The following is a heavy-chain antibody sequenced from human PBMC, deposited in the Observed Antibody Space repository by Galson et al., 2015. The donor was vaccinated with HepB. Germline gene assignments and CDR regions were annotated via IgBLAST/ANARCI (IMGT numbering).Heavy chain of an antibody. Sequence: SLRLSCAASGFTFINTWMNWVRQAPGKGLEWVGRIKSKTDGETTDYAAPVKGRFTISRDDSENTLYVQMNSLKTEDTAVYYCVTGQTIVSVFDNWGQGTLVTVSS. CDR2: IKSKTDGETT. J-gene: IGHJ4*02. CDR1: GFTFINTW. D-gene: IGHD4-11*01. V-gene: IGHV3-15*07. CDR3: VTGQTIVSVFDN.